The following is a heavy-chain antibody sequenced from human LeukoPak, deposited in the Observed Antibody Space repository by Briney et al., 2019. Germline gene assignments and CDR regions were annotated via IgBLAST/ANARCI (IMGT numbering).Heavy chain of an antibody. CDR2: IKQDGSEK. CDR3: ARDFGTGDGYFDY. D-gene: IGHD4-17*01. Sequence: GGSLRLSCAASGFTFSSYWMSWVRQAPGKGLEWVANIKQDGSEKYYVDSVKGRFTISRDNAKNSLYLQMNSLRAEDTAVYYCARDFGTGDGYFDYWGQGTLVTVSS. V-gene: IGHV3-7*01. CDR1: GFTFSSYW. J-gene: IGHJ4*02.